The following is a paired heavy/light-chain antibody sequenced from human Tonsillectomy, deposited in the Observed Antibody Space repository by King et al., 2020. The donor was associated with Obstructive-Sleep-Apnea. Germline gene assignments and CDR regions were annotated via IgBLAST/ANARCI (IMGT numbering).Heavy chain of an antibody. J-gene: IGHJ4*02. Sequence: EVQLVESGGVVVQPGGSLRLSCAASGFTFHDYTMHWVRQAPEKGLEWVSLITRDGGSTYYADSVKGRFSISRDNDKNSLYLQMNSLRTEDTAVYYCAKEKLRYFERWGQGTLVTVSS. CDR1: GFTFHDYT. CDR3: AKEKLRYFER. D-gene: IGHD3-9*01. CDR2: ITRDGGST. V-gene: IGHV3-43*01.
Light chain of an antibody. J-gene: IGKJ2*02. V-gene: IGKV3-15*01. CDR2: DAS. CDR3: QQYNTWPPGT. CDR1: QSVGSN. Sequence: EIVMTQSPATLSVSPGERATLSCRASQSVGSNLAWYHQKPGQAPRLLIYDASTRATGIPARFSGSGSGTEFTLTISSLQSEDFALFYCQQYNTWPPGTFGQGTKLEMK.